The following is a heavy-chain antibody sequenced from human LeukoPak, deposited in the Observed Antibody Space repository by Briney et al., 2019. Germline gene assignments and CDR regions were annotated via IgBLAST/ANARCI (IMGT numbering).Heavy chain of an antibody. D-gene: IGHD3-22*01. CDR3: AILTYYYDSSGYYYDAFDI. CDR1: GGSISSYY. J-gene: IGHJ3*02. CDR2: IYYSGST. V-gene: IGHV4-59*01. Sequence: PSETLSLTCTVSGGSISSYYWSWIRQPPGRGLEWIGYIYYSGSTNYNPSLKSRVTISVDTSKNQFSLKLSSVTAADTAVYYCAILTYYYDSSGYYYDAFDIWGQGTMVTVSS.